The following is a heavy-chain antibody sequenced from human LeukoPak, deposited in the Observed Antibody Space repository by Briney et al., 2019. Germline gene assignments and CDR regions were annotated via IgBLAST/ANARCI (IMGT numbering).Heavy chain of an antibody. J-gene: IGHJ4*01. CDR2: MNPKSGNT. CDR3: TRGRAAGD. CDR1: GGTFSSYA. V-gene: IGHV1-8*02. Sequence: ASVKDSCKASGGTFSSYAINWIRQATGQGLEWMGCMNPKSGNTGYVQKFQDTLPMTGDTSITTAYMELSSLTSDDTAIYYCTRGRAAGDWGHGNLVTVSS. D-gene: IGHD2-8*02.